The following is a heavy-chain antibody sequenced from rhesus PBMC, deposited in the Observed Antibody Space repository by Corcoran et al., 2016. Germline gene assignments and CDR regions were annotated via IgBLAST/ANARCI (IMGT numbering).Heavy chain of an antibody. CDR2: ISGCGGCT. J-gene: IGHJ5-1*01. CDR3: ARDQANKGFDV. Sequence: QLQLQESGPGLVKPSETLSLTCAVSGGSISSNYWNWIRQPPGKGQELIERISGCGGCTSYNPSLKSRVTISRDTSKNQFSLKLSSVTAADTAVYYCARDQANKGFDVWGPGVLVTVSS. D-gene: IGHD1-20*01. V-gene: IGHV4-173*01. CDR1: GGSISSNY.